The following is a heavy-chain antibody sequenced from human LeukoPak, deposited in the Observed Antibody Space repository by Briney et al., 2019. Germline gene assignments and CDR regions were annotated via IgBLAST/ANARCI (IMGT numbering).Heavy chain of an antibody. V-gene: IGHV3-30-3*01. CDR3: ARVENRGVAAIHYYYYGMDV. CDR2: ISYYGSNK. D-gene: IGHD6-13*01. J-gene: IGHJ6*02. CDR1: GFTFSSYA. Sequence: GRSLRLSWAASGFTFSSYAMHWVRQAPGKGLEWVSVISYYGSNKYYADSVKGRFTISRDNSKNTLYLQMNSLRAEDTAVYYCARVENRGVAAIHYYYYGMDVWGQGTAVTVSS.